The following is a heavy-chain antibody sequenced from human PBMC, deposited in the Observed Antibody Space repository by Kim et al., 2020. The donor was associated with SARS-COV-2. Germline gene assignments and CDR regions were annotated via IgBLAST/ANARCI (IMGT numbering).Heavy chain of an antibody. CDR3: ARGGGYSYGAIDY. J-gene: IGHJ4*02. D-gene: IGHD5-18*01. Sequence: NSNPSRTSRVTISVDTSKNQFSLRLSSVTAADTAVYYCARGGGYSYGAIDYWGQGTLVTVSS. V-gene: IGHV4-34*01.